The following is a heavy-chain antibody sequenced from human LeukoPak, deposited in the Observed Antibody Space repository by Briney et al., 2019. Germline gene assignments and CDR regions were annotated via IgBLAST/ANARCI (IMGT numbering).Heavy chain of an antibody. J-gene: IGHJ4*02. D-gene: IGHD3-16*01. CDR3: ARGGVLKSVDY. CDR2: IYTSGST. CDR1: GGSISSGSYY. Sequence: SQTLSLTCTVSGGSISSGSYYWSWIRQPAGKGLEWIGRIYTSGSTNYNPSLKSRVTISVDTSKNQFSLKLSSVTAADTAVYYCARGGVLKSVDYWGQGTLVAVSS. V-gene: IGHV4-61*02.